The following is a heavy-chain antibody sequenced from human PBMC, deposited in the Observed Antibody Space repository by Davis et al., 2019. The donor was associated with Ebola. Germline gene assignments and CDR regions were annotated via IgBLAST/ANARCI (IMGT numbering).Heavy chain of an antibody. CDR2: MNPNSGNT. CDR1: GYTFTSYD. CDR3: ASPLPYYDFWSGYYALGY. D-gene: IGHD3-3*01. J-gene: IGHJ4*02. V-gene: IGHV1-8*01. Sequence: AASVKVSCKASGYTFTSYDINWVRQATGQGLEWMGWMNPNSGNTGYAQKFQGRVTMTRDTSTSTVYMELSSLRSEDTAVYYCASPLPYYDFWSGYYALGYWGQGTLVTVSS.